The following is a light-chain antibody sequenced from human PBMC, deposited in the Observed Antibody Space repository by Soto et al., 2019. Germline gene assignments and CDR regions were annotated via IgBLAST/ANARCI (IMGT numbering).Light chain of an antibody. V-gene: IGLV2-14*01. CDR2: AVT. J-gene: IGLJ1*01. CDR3: SSYTTIGRLG. CDR1: SDDIGYYNY. Sequence: QSVLTQPASASGSPGQSITISCTGTSDDIGYYNYVSWYQHHPGKAPKLIIYAVTNRPSGVSTRFSGSKSANTASLTISGLQADDEADYYCSSYTTIGRLGFGAGTKVTVL.